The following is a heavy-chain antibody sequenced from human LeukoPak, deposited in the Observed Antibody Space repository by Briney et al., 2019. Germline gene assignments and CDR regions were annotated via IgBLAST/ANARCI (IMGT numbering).Heavy chain of an antibody. CDR2: IYHSGST. D-gene: IGHD2-2*01. V-gene: IGHV4-38-2*01. J-gene: IGHJ5*02. Sequence: SETLSLTCAVSGYSISRGYYWGWIRQPPGKGLEWIGSIYHSGSTYYNPSLKSRVTISVDTSKNQFSLKLSSVTAADTAVYYCARQFCSSTSCSYNWFDPWGQGTLVTVSS. CDR3: ARQFCSSTSCSYNWFDP. CDR1: GYSISRGYY.